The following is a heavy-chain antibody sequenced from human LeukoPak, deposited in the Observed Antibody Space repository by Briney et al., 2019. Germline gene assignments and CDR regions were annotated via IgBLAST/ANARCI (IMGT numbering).Heavy chain of an antibody. D-gene: IGHD6-19*01. Sequence: ASVKVSCKASGYTFTGYYIHWVRQAPGQGLEWMGWINPNSGGTNYAQKFQGRVTMTRDTSISTAYMELSSLRSDDTAVYYCAADSSGWSDDGLDIWGQGATVSVSS. V-gene: IGHV1-2*02. CDR2: INPNSGGT. J-gene: IGHJ3*02. CDR3: AADSSGWSDDGLDI. CDR1: GYTFTGYY.